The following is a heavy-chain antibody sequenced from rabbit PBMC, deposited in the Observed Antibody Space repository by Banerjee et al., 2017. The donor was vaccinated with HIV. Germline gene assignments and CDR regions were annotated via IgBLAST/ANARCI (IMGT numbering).Heavy chain of an antibody. J-gene: IGHJ4*01. D-gene: IGHD4-1*01. CDR1: GFSFSNSYW. CDR3: ARYSSGWDYFDL. Sequence: QEQLEESGGDLVKPEGSLTLTCTASGFSFSNSYWICWVRQAPGKGLEWIACIYTGSGSALYVSWAKGRFTITRSTSLNTVTLQMTYLTGADTATYFCARYSSGWDYFDLWGPGTLVTVS. V-gene: IGHV1S45*01. CDR2: IYTGSGSA.